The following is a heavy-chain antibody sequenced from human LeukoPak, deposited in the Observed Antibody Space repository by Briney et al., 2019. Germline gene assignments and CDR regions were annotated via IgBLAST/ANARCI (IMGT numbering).Heavy chain of an antibody. D-gene: IGHD3-9*01. V-gene: IGHV3-53*01. CDR2: IYSGGST. CDR1: GFTVSSNY. J-gene: IGHJ6*02. CDR3: TRDLMDYDVSTGLHHYYMDV. Sequence: AGGSLRLSCAASGFTVSSNYMSWVRQAPGKGLEWVSVIYSGGSTYYADSVKGRFTISRDNSKNTLYLQMNTLGVEDTAVYYCTRDLMDYDVSTGLHHYYMDVWGQGTTVTVSS.